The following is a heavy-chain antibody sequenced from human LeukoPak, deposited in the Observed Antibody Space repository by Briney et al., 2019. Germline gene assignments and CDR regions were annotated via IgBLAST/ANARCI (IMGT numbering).Heavy chain of an antibody. J-gene: IGHJ4*02. Sequence: GGSLRLSCAASGFTFSSYGMSWVGQARGKGLEGVSAISGSGGGTYYADSVKGRFTISRDNSKNTLYLQMNSLRAEDTAVYYCARRAGAYSHPYDYWGQGTLVTVSS. CDR1: GFTFSSYG. CDR2: ISGSGGGT. D-gene: IGHD4/OR15-4a*01. V-gene: IGHV3-23*01. CDR3: ARRAGAYSHPYDY.